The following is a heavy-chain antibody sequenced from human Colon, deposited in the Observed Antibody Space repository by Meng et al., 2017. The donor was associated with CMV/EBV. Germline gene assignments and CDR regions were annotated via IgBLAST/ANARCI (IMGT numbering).Heavy chain of an antibody. D-gene: IGHD1-1*01. V-gene: IGHV3-23*01. CDR3: TRDGYNWIPFDS. J-gene: IGHJ4*02. CDR2: ISGTGADS. Sequence: EVQLLAAGGGLVQTGGALRVSCAASGFTLSSYAMSWVRQAPGKGLEWVSHISGTGADSYYADSVKGRFTISRDNSKNTLYLQMNSLRVEDTAIYFCTRDGYNWIPFDSWGQGTLVTVSS. CDR1: GFTLSSYA.